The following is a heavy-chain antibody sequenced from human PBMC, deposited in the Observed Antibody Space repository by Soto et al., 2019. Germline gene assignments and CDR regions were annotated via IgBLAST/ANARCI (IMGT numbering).Heavy chain of an antibody. V-gene: IGHV4-34*01. J-gene: IGHJ4*02. CDR2: INHSGST. CDR3: ARVYRTYYDFWSGRPNFDY. Sequence: SETLSLTCAVYGGSFSGYYWSWIRQPPGKGLEWIGEINHSGSTNYNPSLKSRVTISVDTSKNQFSLKLSSVTAADTAVYYCARVYRTYYDFWSGRPNFDYWGQGTLVTVSS. CDR1: GGSFSGYY. D-gene: IGHD3-3*01.